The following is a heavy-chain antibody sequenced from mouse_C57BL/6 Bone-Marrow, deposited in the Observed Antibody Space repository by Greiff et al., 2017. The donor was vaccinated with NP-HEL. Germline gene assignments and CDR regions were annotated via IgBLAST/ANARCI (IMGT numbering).Heavy chain of an antibody. V-gene: IGHV5-4*01. D-gene: IGHD2-3*01. Sequence: EVMLVESGGGLVKPGGSLKLSCAASGFTFSSYAMSWVRQTPEKRLEWVATISDGGSYTYYPDNVKGRFTISRDNAKNNLYLQMGHLKSEDTAMYYCARDFYDGRGYYFDYWGQGTTLTVSS. CDR2: ISDGGSYT. CDR1: GFTFSSYA. J-gene: IGHJ2*01. CDR3: ARDFYDGRGYYFDY.